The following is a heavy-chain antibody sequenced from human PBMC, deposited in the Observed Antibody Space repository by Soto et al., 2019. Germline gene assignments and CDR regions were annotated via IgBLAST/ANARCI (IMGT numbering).Heavy chain of an antibody. CDR3: ARSIGVVTAVDY. D-gene: IGHD2-21*02. Sequence: QVQLVQSGAEEKKPGASVKVSCKASGYTFTSYAMHWVRQAPVQRLEWMGWINAGNGNTKYSQKFQGRVTITRDTAASTAYMELSSLRSEDTAVYYCARSIGVVTAVDYWGQATLVTVSS. J-gene: IGHJ4*02. CDR2: INAGNGNT. V-gene: IGHV1-3*05. CDR1: GYTFTSYA.